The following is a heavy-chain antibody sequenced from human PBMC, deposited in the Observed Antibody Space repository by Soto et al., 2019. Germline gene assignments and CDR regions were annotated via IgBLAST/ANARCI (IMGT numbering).Heavy chain of an antibody. V-gene: IGHV3-23*01. CDR2: ISGGGGNT. J-gene: IGHJ4*02. CDR1: GFAFSDYS. CDR3: AKETYGSGWTLDS. D-gene: IGHD6-19*01. Sequence: DVQLLESGGGVVQSGGSLRLSCSASGFAFSDYSMHWVRQAPGKGPEWVSAISGGGGNTYYAGSVNGRFTMSRDNSRNTLYLQMHSLRDDDTALYYCAKETYGSGWTLDSWGQGTRATVSS.